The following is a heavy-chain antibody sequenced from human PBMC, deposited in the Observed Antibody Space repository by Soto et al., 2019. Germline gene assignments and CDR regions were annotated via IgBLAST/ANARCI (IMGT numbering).Heavy chain of an antibody. CDR2: INAGNGNT. Sequence: ASVKVSCKASGYTFTSYAMHWVRQAPGQRLEWMGWINAGNGNTKYSQKFQGRVTITRDTSASTAYMELSSLRSEDTAVYYCARGYCSSTSCSLQNYYYYYYMDVWGKGTTVTVSS. CDR3: ARGYCSSTSCSLQNYYYYYYMDV. J-gene: IGHJ6*03. D-gene: IGHD2-2*01. CDR1: GYTFTSYA. V-gene: IGHV1-3*01.